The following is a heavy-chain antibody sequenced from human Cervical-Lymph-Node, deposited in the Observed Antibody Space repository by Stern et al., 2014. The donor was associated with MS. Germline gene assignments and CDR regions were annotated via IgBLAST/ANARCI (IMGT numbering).Heavy chain of an antibody. V-gene: IGHV1-18*01. CDR3: ASGSLEGFDP. Sequence: VQLVESGAEVKKPGASVTVSCKASGYTFTSLGISWVRQAPGQGLEWMGWISAYNGKATYAQKFQGRVTLTTDTSTSTAYMELRSLTSDDTGIYYCASGSLEGFDPWGQGTLVTVSS. D-gene: IGHD5-24*01. J-gene: IGHJ5*02. CDR2: ISAYNGKA. CDR1: GYTFTSLG.